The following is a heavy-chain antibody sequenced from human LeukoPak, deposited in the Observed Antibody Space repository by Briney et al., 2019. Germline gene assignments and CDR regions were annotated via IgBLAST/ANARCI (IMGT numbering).Heavy chain of an antibody. CDR3: ARDVLRFGELFTPD. J-gene: IGHJ4*02. D-gene: IGHD3-10*01. CDR2: IYYSGST. V-gene: IGHV4-59*01. CDR1: GGSISSYY. Sequence: SETLSLTCTVSGGSISSYYWSWIRQPPGKGLEWIGYIYYSGSTNYNPSLKSRVTISVDTSKNQFSLKLSSVTAADTAVYYCARDVLRFGELFTPDWGQGTLVTVYS.